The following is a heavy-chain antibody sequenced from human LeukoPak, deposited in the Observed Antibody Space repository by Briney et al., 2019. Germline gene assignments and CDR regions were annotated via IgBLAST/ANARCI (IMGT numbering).Heavy chain of an antibody. CDR3: AKDRCSGGSCLFDP. CDR2: ISGSGGST. D-gene: IGHD2-15*01. J-gene: IGHJ5*02. CDR1: GFTFSSYG. Sequence: GGSLRLSCAAFGFTFSSYGMHWVRQAPGKGLEWVSAISGSGGSTYYADSVKGRFTISRDNSKNTLYLQMNSLRAEDTAVYYCAKDRCSGGSCLFDPWGQGTLVTVSS. V-gene: IGHV3-23*01.